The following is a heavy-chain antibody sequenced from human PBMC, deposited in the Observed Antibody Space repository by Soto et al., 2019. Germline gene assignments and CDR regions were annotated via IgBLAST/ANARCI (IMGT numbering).Heavy chain of an antibody. J-gene: IGHJ4*02. V-gene: IGHV4-34*01. D-gene: IGHD1-26*01. CDR1: GGSFSGYY. CDR3: AREGWGGSYYVPNYFDY. CDR2: INHSGST. Sequence: SETLSLTCAVYGGSFSGYYWSWIRQPPGKGLEWIGEINHSGSTNYNPSLKSRVTISVDTSKNQFSLKLSSVTAADTAVYYCAREGWGGSYYVPNYFDYWGQGTLVTVSS.